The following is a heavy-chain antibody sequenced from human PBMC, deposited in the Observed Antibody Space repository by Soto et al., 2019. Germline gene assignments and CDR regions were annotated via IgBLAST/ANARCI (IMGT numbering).Heavy chain of an antibody. J-gene: IGHJ4*02. D-gene: IGHD1-26*01. CDR2: INPKSGGT. CDR1: GYTFTSYG. CDR3: ARDLAKGGGSAGFDY. Sequence: ASVKVSCKASGYTFTSYGISWVRQAPGQGLEWMGWINPKSGGTMYPQKFQGRVTMTWDTSISTAYMALTRLRSDDTAVYYCARDLAKGGGSAGFDYWGQGTLVTVSS. V-gene: IGHV1-2*02.